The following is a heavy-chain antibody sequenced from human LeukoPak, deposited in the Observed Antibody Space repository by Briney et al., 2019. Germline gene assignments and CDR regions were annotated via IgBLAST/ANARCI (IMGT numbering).Heavy chain of an antibody. J-gene: IGHJ3*02. CDR2: ISSSSIYI. CDR3: ARGQQETLAWLQAFSAFDI. D-gene: IGHD6-19*01. Sequence: GGSLRLSCAASGFTFSSYAMSWVRQAPGKGLEWVSSISSSSIYIYYADSLKGRFTISRDNAKNSLSLQMNSLRAEDTAVYYCARGQQETLAWLQAFSAFDIWGKGKMVPVS. V-gene: IGHV3-21*01. CDR1: GFTFSSYA.